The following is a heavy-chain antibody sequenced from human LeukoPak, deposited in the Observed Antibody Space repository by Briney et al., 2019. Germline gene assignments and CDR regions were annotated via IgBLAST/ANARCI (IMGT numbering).Heavy chain of an antibody. V-gene: IGHV3-21*01. CDR2: ISSSSYI. Sequence: GGSLRLSCAASGFTFSSYSMNWVRQAPGKGLEWVSSISSSSYIYYADSVKGRFTISRDNAKNSLYLQMNSLRAEDTAVYYCARDGEDIVLMVYAHWFDPWGQGTLVTVSS. J-gene: IGHJ5*02. D-gene: IGHD2-8*01. CDR1: GFTFSSYS. CDR3: ARDGEDIVLMVYAHWFDP.